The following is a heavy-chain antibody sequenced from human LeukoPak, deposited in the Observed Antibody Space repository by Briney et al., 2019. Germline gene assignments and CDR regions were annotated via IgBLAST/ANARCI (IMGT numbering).Heavy chain of an antibody. CDR2: IYSDGST. V-gene: IGHV3-66*01. D-gene: IGHD7-27*01. CDR1: GFTFSDYY. CDR3: ARGSRLLGSYFDY. J-gene: IGHJ4*02. Sequence: PGGSLRLSCAASGFTFSDYYMSWIRQAPGKGLEWVSVIYSDGSTYYADSVKGRFTISRDNSKNTLYLQMNSLRAEDTAVFYCARGSRLLGSYFDYWGQGTLVTVSS.